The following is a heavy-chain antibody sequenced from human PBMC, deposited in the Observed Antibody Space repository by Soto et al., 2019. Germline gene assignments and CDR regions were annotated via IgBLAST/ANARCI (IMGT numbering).Heavy chain of an antibody. CDR2: IYYSGST. CDR3: ASLSYDFWSGYYRGYYYYGMDV. Sequence: PSETLSLTCTVSGGSISSSSYYWGWIRQPPGKGLEWIGSIYYSGSTYYNPSLKSRVTISVDTSKNQFSLKLSSVTAADTAVYYCASLSYDFWSGYYRGYYYYGMDVWGQGTTVTVSS. CDR1: GGSISSSSYY. V-gene: IGHV4-39*01. J-gene: IGHJ6*02. D-gene: IGHD3-3*01.